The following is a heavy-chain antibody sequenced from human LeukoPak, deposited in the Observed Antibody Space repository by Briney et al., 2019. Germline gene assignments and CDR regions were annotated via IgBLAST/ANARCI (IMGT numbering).Heavy chain of an antibody. Sequence: GASVKVSCKASGYTFTSYYMHWVRQAPGQGLEWMGWINPNSGGTNYAQKFQGRVTMTRDTSISTAYMELSRLRSDDTAVYYCARDRGYGSGSYYIYYFDYWGQGTLVTVSS. CDR1: GYTFTSYY. CDR2: INPNSGGT. D-gene: IGHD3-10*01. V-gene: IGHV1-2*02. CDR3: ARDRGYGSGSYYIYYFDY. J-gene: IGHJ4*02.